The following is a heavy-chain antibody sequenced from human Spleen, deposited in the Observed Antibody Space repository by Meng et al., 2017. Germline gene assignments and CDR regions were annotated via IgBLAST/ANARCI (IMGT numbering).Heavy chain of an antibody. CDR2: VSGSGGST. Sequence: GGSLRLSCAASGFTFSNYAMSWVRQAPGRGLKWVAGVSGSGGSTYYADSVKGRFTISRDNSKNTVFLQINSLRVEDTAVYYCARSPIDKYDLSALPLDYWGQGTLVTVSS. V-gene: IGHV3-23*01. D-gene: IGHD3-16*01. CDR3: ARSPIDKYDLSALPLDY. CDR1: GFTFSNYA. J-gene: IGHJ4*02.